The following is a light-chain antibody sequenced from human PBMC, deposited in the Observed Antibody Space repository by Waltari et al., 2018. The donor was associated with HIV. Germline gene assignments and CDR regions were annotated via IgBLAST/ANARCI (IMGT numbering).Light chain of an antibody. CDR3: SSYTSSSTVV. CDR2: DVS. CDR1: SSDVGGYNY. J-gene: IGLJ2*01. V-gene: IGLV2-14*03. Sequence: QSALTQPASVSGSPGQSITISCTGTSSDVGGYNYVSWYQQHPNNAPKLMIYDVSNRPSGVSNRFSGSTSGNTASLTISGLQAEDEADYYCSSYTSSSTVVFGGGTKLTVL.